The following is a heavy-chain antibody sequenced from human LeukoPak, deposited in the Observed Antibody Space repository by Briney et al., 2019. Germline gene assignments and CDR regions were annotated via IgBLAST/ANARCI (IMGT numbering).Heavy chain of an antibody. Sequence: GGSLRLSCAASGFTFSNYWMSWVRQAPGKGLEWVAIIKPDGSEKSFVDSVKGRFTISRDNTRNSLYLQLNSLGAEDTAVYYCARARAGYCSGGSCYFPNYFDYWGQGTLVTVSS. CDR3: ARARAGYCSGGSCYFPNYFDY. CDR1: GFTFSNYW. D-gene: IGHD2-15*01. J-gene: IGHJ4*02. V-gene: IGHV3-7*03. CDR2: IKPDGSEK.